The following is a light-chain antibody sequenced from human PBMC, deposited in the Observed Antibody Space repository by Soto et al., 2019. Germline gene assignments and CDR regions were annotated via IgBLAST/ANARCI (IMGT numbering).Light chain of an antibody. J-gene: IGLJ7*01. CDR2: EDG. CDR3: QSADNSGTYVV. Sequence: SYKLTQPPSVSVSPGQTARITCSGDALPNQYAYWYQQKPGQAPKLVIYEDGERPSGIPERFSGSSSGTTVSLTISGVQAEDEADYYCQSADNSGTYVVFGGGTQLTVL. CDR1: ALPNQY. V-gene: IGLV3-25*03.